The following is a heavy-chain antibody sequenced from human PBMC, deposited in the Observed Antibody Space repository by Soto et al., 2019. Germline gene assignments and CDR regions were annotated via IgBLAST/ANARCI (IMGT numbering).Heavy chain of an antibody. D-gene: IGHD5-12*01. J-gene: IGHJ4*02. Sequence: PGGSQRLSCATSGFTFNNYAMHWIRQGPEKDLEWVSGINWNSVTFVYADSVKGRFTISRDNAKNSLYLQMDSLRPEDTGFYYCARDHDEDFGYDLDYFDFWGRGTLVTVSS. V-gene: IGHV3-9*01. CDR3: ARDHDEDFGYDLDYFDF. CDR1: GFTFNNYA. CDR2: INWNSVTF.